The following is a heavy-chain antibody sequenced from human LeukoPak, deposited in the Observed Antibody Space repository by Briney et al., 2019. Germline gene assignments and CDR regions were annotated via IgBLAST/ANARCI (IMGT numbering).Heavy chain of an antibody. CDR2: ISYDGSNK. Sequence: PGRSLRLSCAASGFTFSSYGMHWVRQAPGKGLEWVAVISYDGSNKCYADSVKGRFTISRDNSKNTLYLQMNSLRAEDTAVYYCAKASARALHYYDSSGYGAFDIWGQGTMVTVSS. CDR3: AKASARALHYYDSSGYGAFDI. D-gene: IGHD3-22*01. J-gene: IGHJ3*02. CDR1: GFTFSSYG. V-gene: IGHV3-30*18.